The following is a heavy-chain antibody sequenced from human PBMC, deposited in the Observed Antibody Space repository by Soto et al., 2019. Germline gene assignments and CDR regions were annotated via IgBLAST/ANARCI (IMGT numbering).Heavy chain of an antibody. Sequence: GGSLRLSCAASGFTFSSYAMSWVRQAPGKGLEWVSAISGSGGSTYYADSVKGRFTISRDNSKNTLYLQMNSLRAEDTAVYYCANQLMVRGVIITGENWFDPWGQGTLVTVSS. CDR3: ANQLMVRGVIITGENWFDP. D-gene: IGHD3-10*01. J-gene: IGHJ5*02. CDR2: ISGSGGST. CDR1: GFTFSSYA. V-gene: IGHV3-23*01.